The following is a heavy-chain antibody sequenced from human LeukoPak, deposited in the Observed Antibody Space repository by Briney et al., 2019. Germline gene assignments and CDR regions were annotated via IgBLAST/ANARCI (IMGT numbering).Heavy chain of an antibody. CDR1: GFTFSSYW. V-gene: IGHV3-7*01. CDR3: ARARYYYDSSGYPY. CDR2: IKQDGSEK. J-gene: IGHJ4*02. Sequence: GESLRLSCAASGFTFSSYWMSWVRQAPGKGLEWVANIKQDGSEKYYVDSVKGRFTISRDNAKNSLYLQMNSLRAEDTAVYYCARARYYYDSSGYPYWGQGTLVTVSS. D-gene: IGHD3-22*01.